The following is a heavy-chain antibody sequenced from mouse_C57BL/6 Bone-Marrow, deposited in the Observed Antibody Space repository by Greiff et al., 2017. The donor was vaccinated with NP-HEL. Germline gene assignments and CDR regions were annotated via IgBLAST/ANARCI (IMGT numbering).Heavy chain of an antibody. CDR3: ARLALDY. CDR1: GFPFSDYG. Sequence: EVRLVESGGGLVQPGGPLNLSCAASGFPFSDYGMAWVRQAPRKGPEWVAFISNLAYSISYADTVTGRFTISREHAKNTLYLEMSSQRSEDTAMYYCARLALDYWGQGTSVTVSS. J-gene: IGHJ4*01. CDR2: ISNLAYSI. V-gene: IGHV5-15*01.